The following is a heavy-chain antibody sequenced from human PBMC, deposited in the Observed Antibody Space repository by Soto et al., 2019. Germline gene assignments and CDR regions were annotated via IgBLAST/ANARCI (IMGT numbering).Heavy chain of an antibody. J-gene: IGHJ4*02. D-gene: IGHD3-16*01. CDR2: ISGTTYGGTA. Sequence: PGGSLRLSCSASGFTFPDNAVSWFHQAPGKGPEWVGLISGTTYGGTAEYAASVRGRFIVSREDSKRIVYLQMDSLKTEDTAVYYCSGHGALSAPWGPGTLVTVSS. CDR1: GFTFPDNA. CDR3: SGHGALSAP. V-gene: IGHV3-49*03.